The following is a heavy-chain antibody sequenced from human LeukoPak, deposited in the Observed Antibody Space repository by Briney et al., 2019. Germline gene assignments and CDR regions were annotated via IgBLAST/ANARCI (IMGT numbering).Heavy chain of an antibody. CDR2: IYYSGST. D-gene: IGHD2-21*02. V-gene: IGHV4-28*06. J-gene: IGHJ4*02. CDR1: DYSISSSNW. CDR3: ARGYIVVVTAIRPFDY. Sequence: SSETLSLTCAVSDYSISSSNWWGWIRQPPGKGLEWIGYIYYSGSTNYNPSLKSRVTMSVDTSKNQFSLKLRSVTALDTAVYYCARGYIVVVTAIRPFDYWGQGTLVTVSS.